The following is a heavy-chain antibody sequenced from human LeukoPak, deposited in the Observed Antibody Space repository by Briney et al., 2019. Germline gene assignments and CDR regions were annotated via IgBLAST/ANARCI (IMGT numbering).Heavy chain of an antibody. CDR2: INSDGSST. V-gene: IGHV3-74*01. Sequence: GGSLRLSCAASGFTFSSYWMHWVRQAPGKGLVWVSRINSDGSSTSYADSVKGRFTISRDNSKNTLSLQMNSLRPDDTAAYFCARTFGTGSMYYFDYWGRGTLVTVSS. D-gene: IGHD3-10*01. CDR1: GFTFSSYW. J-gene: IGHJ4*02. CDR3: ARTFGTGSMYYFDY.